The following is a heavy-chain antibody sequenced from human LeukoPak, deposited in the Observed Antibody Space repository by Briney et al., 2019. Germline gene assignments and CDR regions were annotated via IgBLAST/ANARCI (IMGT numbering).Heavy chain of an antibody. J-gene: IGHJ3*02. CDR3: ARVRGDGYNWDAFDI. V-gene: IGHV1-24*01. D-gene: IGHD5-24*01. CDR1: GYTLTELS. Sequence: ASVKVSCKVSGYTLTELSMHWVRQAPGKGPEWMGGFDPEDGETIYAQKFQGRVTMTRDTSTSTVYMELSSLRSEDTAVYYCARVRGDGYNWDAFDIWGQGTMVTVSS. CDR2: FDPEDGET.